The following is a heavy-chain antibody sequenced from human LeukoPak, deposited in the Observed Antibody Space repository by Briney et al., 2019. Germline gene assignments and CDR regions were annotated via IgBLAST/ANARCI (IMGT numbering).Heavy chain of an antibody. D-gene: IGHD6-25*01. Sequence: ASVKVSCKASGDTFSSYTISWVRQAHGQGLEWMGRINPILGIRNYAQKFQGRVTITADKSTSTAYMELSSLRAEDTAVYYCARDLVDVVAANYFDHWGQGTLVTVSS. V-gene: IGHV1-69*04. CDR3: ARDLVDVVAANYFDH. J-gene: IGHJ4*02. CDR2: INPILGIR. CDR1: GDTFSSYT.